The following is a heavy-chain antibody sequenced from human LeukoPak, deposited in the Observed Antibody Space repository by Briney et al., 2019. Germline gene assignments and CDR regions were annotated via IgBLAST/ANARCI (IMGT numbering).Heavy chain of an antibody. Sequence: SQTLSLTCTVSGDSISGADYYWSWIRQPPGKGLEWIAYVYYSGSTYYNPSLKSRLTISVDTSKNQFSLKLSSVTAADTAVYYCARDVPFYCSGGSCYGNYFDYWGQGTLVTVSS. V-gene: IGHV4-30-4*01. J-gene: IGHJ4*02. CDR2: VYYSGST. CDR1: GDSISGADYY. CDR3: ARDVPFYCSGGSCYGNYFDY. D-gene: IGHD2-15*01.